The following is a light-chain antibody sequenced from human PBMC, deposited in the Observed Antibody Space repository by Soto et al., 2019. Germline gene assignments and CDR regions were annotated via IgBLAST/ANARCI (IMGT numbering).Light chain of an antibody. CDR3: QQYGSSPWT. J-gene: IGKJ1*01. CDR2: GAS. CDR1: KAIGSS. Sequence: LTQSPSSLSASVGDSVTITCRASKAIGSSFAWYQQKPGQAPRLLIYGASSRATGIPDRFSGSGSGTDFTLTISRLEPEDFAVYYCQQYGSSPWTFGQGTKWIS. V-gene: IGKV3-20*01.